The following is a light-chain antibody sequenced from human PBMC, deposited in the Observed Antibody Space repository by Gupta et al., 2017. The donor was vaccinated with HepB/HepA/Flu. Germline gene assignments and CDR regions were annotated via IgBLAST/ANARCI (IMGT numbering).Light chain of an antibody. V-gene: IGKV1-16*01. CDR3: QQHNNSPWA. J-gene: IGKJ1*01. CDR2: AAS. Sequence: DIQMTQSPSSLSASVGDSVTITCRASQAIAHYLVWFQQKPGKAPKSLIYAASNLQSGVPSRFSGSGSGTDFTLPISNLQPEEFATYYCQQHNNSPWAFGQGTKVEIK. CDR1: QAIAHY.